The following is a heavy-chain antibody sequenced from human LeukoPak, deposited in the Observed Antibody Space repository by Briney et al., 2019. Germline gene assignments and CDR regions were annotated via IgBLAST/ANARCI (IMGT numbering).Heavy chain of an antibody. CDR2: IYHSGST. Sequence: PSETLSLTCAVSGGSLSSGGYSWSWIRQPPGKGLEWIGYIYHSGSTYYNPSLKSRVTISVDRSKNQFSLKLSSVTAADTAVYYCARAGVFGYMDVWGQGTTVTVSS. CDR1: GGSLSSGGYS. J-gene: IGHJ6*02. CDR3: ARAGVFGYMDV. V-gene: IGHV4-30-2*01. D-gene: IGHD2-8*01.